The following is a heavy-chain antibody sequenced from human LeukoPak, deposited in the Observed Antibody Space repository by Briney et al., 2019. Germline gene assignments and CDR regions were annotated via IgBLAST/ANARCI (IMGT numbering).Heavy chain of an antibody. J-gene: IGHJ6*03. CDR3: TKAPGSATRDPMAV. CDR1: GFTLSSCP. CDR2: ITTTGGST. D-gene: IGHD2-2*01. V-gene: IGHV3-23*01. Sequence: GGSLRLSCAASGFTLSSCPKRWVRQAPGRALEEGSTITTTGGSTYSADSVKGRFTISRDTSKNTLYLQMNSLRDEDTAMYYCTKAPGSATRDPMAVWGKGTTVTVS.